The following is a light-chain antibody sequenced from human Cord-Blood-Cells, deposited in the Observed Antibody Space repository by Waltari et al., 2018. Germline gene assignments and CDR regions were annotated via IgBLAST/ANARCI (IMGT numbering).Light chain of an antibody. CDR3: CSYAGSSTNYV. CDR1: SSDVGSYNL. Sequence: QSALTQPASVSGSPGQSITISCTGTSSDVGSYNLVSWYQQHPGKAPKLMIYEGSKRPSGVSNRFSVSKSGNTASLTISGLQAEDEADYYCCSYAGSSTNYVFGTGTKVTVL. V-gene: IGLV2-23*01. J-gene: IGLJ1*01. CDR2: EGS.